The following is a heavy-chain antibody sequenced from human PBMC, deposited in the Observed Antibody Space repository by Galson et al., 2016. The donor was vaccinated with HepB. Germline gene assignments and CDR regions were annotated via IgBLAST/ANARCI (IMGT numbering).Heavy chain of an antibody. D-gene: IGHD3-16*01. CDR3: AKDYGGSMDV. CDR1: GITFSNYA. CDR2: IKFDGSFT. J-gene: IGHJ6*02. Sequence: SLRLSCAVSGITFSNYALNWVRQAPGKGPVWVSRIKFDGSFTTYADSVKGRFIISRDNAKNCLYLQMHSLRPEDTAFHYCAKDYGGSMDVWGQGTTVTVSS. V-gene: IGHV3-74*01.